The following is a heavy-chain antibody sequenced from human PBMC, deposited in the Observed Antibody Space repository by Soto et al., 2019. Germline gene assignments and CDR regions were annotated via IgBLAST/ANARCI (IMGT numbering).Heavy chain of an antibody. Sequence: GGSLRLSCAASGFTFSSYSMNWVRQAPGKGLEWVSSISSSSSYIYYADSVKGRFTISRDNAKNSLYLQMNSLRAEDTAVYYCARDFGPFVVVPAAMPWGPTLWGQGTLVTVSS. CDR2: ISSSSSYI. CDR1: GFTFSSYS. V-gene: IGHV3-21*01. D-gene: IGHD2-2*01. CDR3: ARDFGPFVVVPAAMPWGPTL. J-gene: IGHJ4*02.